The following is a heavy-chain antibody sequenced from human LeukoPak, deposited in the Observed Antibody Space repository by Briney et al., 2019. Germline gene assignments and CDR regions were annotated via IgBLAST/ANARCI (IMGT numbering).Heavy chain of an antibody. V-gene: IGHV4-4*07. CDR1: GGSISSYY. J-gene: IGHJ6*03. Sequence: SETLSLTCTVSGGSISSYYWSWIRQPAGKGLEWIGCIYTSGSTNYNPSLKSRVTMSVDTSKNQFSLKLSSVTAADTAVYYCARGGSSSAYYYYYMDVWGKGTTVTVSS. CDR3: ARGGSSSAYYYYYMDV. CDR2: IYTSGST. D-gene: IGHD6-6*01.